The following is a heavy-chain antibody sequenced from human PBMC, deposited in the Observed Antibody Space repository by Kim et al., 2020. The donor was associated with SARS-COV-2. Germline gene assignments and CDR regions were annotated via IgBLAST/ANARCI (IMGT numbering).Heavy chain of an antibody. CDR2: ST. CDR3: ARGQDTAKTGY. D-gene: IGHD5-18*01. Sequence: STTYNPSLQGRVTISIDTSKDHMSLRLTAVTAADTAVYFCARGQDTAKTGYWGQGTLVTVSS. V-gene: IGHV4-39*02. J-gene: IGHJ4*02.